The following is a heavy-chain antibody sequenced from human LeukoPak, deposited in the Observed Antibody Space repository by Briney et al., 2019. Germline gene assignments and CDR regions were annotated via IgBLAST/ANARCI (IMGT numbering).Heavy chain of an antibody. V-gene: IGHV3-23*01. J-gene: IGHJ4*02. Sequence: GGSLRPSCAASGFTFSSYAMSWVRQAPGKGLEWVSAISGSGGSTYYADSVKGRFTISRDNSKNTLYLQMNSLRAEDTAVYYCAKDPAFDYSNYYFDYWGQGTLVTVSS. CDR3: AKDPAFDYSNYYFDY. D-gene: IGHD4-11*01. CDR2: ISGSGGST. CDR1: GFTFSSYA.